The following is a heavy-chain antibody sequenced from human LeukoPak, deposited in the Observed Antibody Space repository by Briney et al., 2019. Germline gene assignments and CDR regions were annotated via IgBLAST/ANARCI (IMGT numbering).Heavy chain of an antibody. CDR3: AREQHSTKQYYYYYYYMDV. CDR1: GYTFTSYY. Sequence: ASVKVSCKASGYTFTSYYMHWVRQAPGQGLEWMGIINPSGGSTSYAQKFQGRVTMTRDTSTSTVYMELSSLRSEDTAVYYCAREQHSTKQYYYYYYYMDVWGKGTTVTVSS. V-gene: IGHV1-46*01. CDR2: INPSGGST. J-gene: IGHJ6*03. D-gene: IGHD2/OR15-2a*01.